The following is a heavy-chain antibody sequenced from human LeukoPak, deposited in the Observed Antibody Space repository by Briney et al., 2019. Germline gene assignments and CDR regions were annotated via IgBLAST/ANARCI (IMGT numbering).Heavy chain of an antibody. CDR2: INGDGSDI. CDR1: GFTFRNHW. J-gene: IGHJ4*02. V-gene: IGHV3-74*01. CDR3: TGGFGHNWSPFES. D-gene: IGHD1-1*01. Sequence: GGSLSLSCAASGFTFRNHWMHGVRRAPGRGLVWVSRINGDGSDIIYADSVKARFTIPRENPKNTVSLQMNSLTHDDTAIYHRTGGFGHNWSPFESWGQGTLVTVSS.